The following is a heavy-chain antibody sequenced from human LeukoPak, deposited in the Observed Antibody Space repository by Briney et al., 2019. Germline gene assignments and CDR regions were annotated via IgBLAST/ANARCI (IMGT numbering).Heavy chain of an antibody. CDR2: ISRSSTYI. Sequence: PGGSLRLSRAPSGFILSPYTMTWVRQTPGGALEWVSSISRSSTYIYYADSMKGRFTISRDNGKNSLYLEMNSLRVEDTAVYYCAKEEDSGYVGSYLDVWGKGTTVAVSS. J-gene: IGHJ6*04. V-gene: IGHV3-21*01. D-gene: IGHD5-12*01. CDR1: GFILSPYT. CDR3: AKEEDSGYVGSYLDV.